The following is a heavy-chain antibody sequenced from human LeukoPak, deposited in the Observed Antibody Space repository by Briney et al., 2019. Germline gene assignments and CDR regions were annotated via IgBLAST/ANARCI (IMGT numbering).Heavy chain of an antibody. CDR1: GFTFSSYD. CDR2: IGTAGDT. D-gene: IGHD3-10*01. Sequence: QPGGSLRLSCAASGFTFSSYDMHWVRQATGKGLEWVSAIGTAGDTYYPGSVKGRFTISRENAKNSLYLQMNSLRAGDTAVYYCARGGDIIGFGEPTYFDPWGRGTLVTVSS. CDR3: ARGGDIIGFGEPTYFDP. J-gene: IGHJ2*01. V-gene: IGHV3-13*01.